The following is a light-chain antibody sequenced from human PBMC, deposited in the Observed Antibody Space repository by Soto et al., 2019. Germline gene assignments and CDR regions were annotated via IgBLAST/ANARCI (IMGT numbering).Light chain of an antibody. J-gene: IGKJ5*01. CDR2: WAS. CDR1: QSVLYSSNNKNY. Sequence: DIVMTQSPDSLAVSLGERATINCKSSQSVLYSSNNKNYLAWYQQKPGQPPKLLIYWASTRESGVPDRFSGSGSGTDFTLTISSMQAGDVAVYYCQQYYRSPITFGQGTRLEIK. V-gene: IGKV4-1*01. CDR3: QQYYRSPIT.